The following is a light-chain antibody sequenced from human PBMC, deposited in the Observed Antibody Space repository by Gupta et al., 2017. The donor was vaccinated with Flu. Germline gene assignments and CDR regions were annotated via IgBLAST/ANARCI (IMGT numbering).Light chain of an antibody. Sequence: RMTHSPSSFSASNGDRVTITCRSSQGISSYLAWYQQEPGKAPKLLIYAASTLKSGVPSRFSGSGSGTDFTLTISCLQSEDFATNCCQHEDSSLGTFDEGTKVEIK. CDR3: QHEDSSLGT. V-gene: IGKV1-8*01. CDR2: AAS. CDR1: QGISSY. J-gene: IGKJ1*01.